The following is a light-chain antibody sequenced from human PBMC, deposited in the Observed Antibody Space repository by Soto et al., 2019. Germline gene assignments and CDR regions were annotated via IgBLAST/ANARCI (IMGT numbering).Light chain of an antibody. CDR1: QSVSSY. V-gene: IGKV3-11*01. Sequence: EIVLTQSPATLSLSPGERGNLSCRASQSVSSYVAWYQQKPGQAPRLLIYDASKRATGIPARFSGSGSGTDFILTISSLEPEDFAVYYCQQRSNWPPVYTFGQGTRLEI. CDR3: QQRSNWPPVYT. CDR2: DAS. J-gene: IGKJ2*01.